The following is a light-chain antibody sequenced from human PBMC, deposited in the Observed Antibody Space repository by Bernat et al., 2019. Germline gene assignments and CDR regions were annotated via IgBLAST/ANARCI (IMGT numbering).Light chain of an antibody. CDR1: SNNVGNQG. J-gene: IGLJ2*01. Sequence: QAGLTQPPSVSRDLRQTATLTCTGNSNNVGNQGAAWLQQHQGHPPKLLSYRNNNRHSGISERFSASRSGNTASLTITGLQPEDEADYYCPAWDISLSAGVFGGGTKLSVL. CDR3: PAWDISLSAGV. V-gene: IGLV10-54*04. CDR2: RNN.